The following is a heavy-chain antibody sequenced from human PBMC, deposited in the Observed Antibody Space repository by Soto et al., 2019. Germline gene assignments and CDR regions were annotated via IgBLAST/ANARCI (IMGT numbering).Heavy chain of an antibody. CDR1: GFTFSSYA. D-gene: IGHD4-17*01. Sequence: QVQLVESGGGVVQPGRSLRLSCAASGFTFSSYAMHWVRQAPGKGLEWVAVISYDGSNKYYADSVKGRFTISRDNSKNTPYLQMNSLRAEDTAVYYCARGGGTVTIDYWGQGTLVTVSS. CDR3: ARGGGTVTIDY. CDR2: ISYDGSNK. V-gene: IGHV3-30-3*01. J-gene: IGHJ4*02.